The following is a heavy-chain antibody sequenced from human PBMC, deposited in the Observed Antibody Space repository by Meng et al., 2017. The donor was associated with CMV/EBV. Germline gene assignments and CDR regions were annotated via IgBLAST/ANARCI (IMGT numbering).Heavy chain of an antibody. J-gene: IGHJ4*02. V-gene: IGHV3-30*04. CDR1: GFTFSSYA. Sequence: GESLKISCAASGFTFSSYAMHWFRQAPGKGLEWVAVISYDGSNKYYADSVKGRFTISRDNSKNTLYLQMSSLRAEDTAVYYCARDPYYYDSSAYTTGPGYFDYWGQGTLVTVSS. CDR2: ISYDGSNK. D-gene: IGHD3-22*01. CDR3: ARDPYYYDSSAYTTGPGYFDY.